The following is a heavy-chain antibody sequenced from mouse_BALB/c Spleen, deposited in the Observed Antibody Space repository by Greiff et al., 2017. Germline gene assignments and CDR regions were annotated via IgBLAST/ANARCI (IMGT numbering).Heavy chain of an antibody. J-gene: IGHJ4*01. CDR1: GFSLTSYG. D-gene: IGHD2-1*01. V-gene: IGHV2-2*02. CDR2: IWSGGST. Sequence: QVQLQQSGPGLVQPSQSLSITCTVSGFSLTSYGVHWVRQSPGKGLEWLGVIWSGGSTDYNAAFISRLSISKDNSKSQVFFKMNSLQANDTAIYYCARNRDGNYDYAMDYWGQGTSVTVSS. CDR3: ARNRDGNYDYAMDY.